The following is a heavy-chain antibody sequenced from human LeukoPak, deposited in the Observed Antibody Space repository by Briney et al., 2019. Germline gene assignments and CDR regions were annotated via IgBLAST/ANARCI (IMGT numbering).Heavy chain of an antibody. V-gene: IGHV4-38-2*01. CDR3: GRHGSGITKTDY. CDR2: IYQSGNT. Sequence: SETLSLTCDVSGYSISSGYYWGWIRKPPGGGLKWIGNIYQSGNTYYNPSLKSRDTISIDTSKNQFSLRLSTVTAADTAVYYCGRHGSGITKTDYWGQGILVTVSS. CDR1: GYSISSGYY. J-gene: IGHJ4*02. D-gene: IGHD5-24*01.